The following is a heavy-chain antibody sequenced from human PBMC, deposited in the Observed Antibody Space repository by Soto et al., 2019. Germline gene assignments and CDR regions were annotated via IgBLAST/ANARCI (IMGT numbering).Heavy chain of an antibody. V-gene: IGHV1-3*01. CDR1: GYTFTSYA. Sequence: GASVKVSCKASGYTFTSYAMHWLRQAPGQRLEWMGWINAGNGNTKYSQKFQGRATITRDTSASTAYMELSSLRSEDTAVYYCAMGSGPDSSDICGQATMVTVSS. D-gene: IGHD1-26*01. CDR3: AMGSGPDSSDI. J-gene: IGHJ3*02. CDR2: INAGNGNT.